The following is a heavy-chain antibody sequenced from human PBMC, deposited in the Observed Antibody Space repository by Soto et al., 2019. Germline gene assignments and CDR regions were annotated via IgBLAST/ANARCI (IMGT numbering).Heavy chain of an antibody. CDR1: GYSFIRYY. Sequence: KVSCKAAGYSFIRYYMHWVRQAPGQGLEWMGWINPKSGVTNYAQKFQGRVTMTRDTSITTAYMELSSLRSDDTAVYYCARGDVNWFDPWGQGTLVTVSS. D-gene: IGHD2-21*02. J-gene: IGHJ5*02. V-gene: IGHV1-2*02. CDR2: INPKSGVT. CDR3: ARGDVNWFDP.